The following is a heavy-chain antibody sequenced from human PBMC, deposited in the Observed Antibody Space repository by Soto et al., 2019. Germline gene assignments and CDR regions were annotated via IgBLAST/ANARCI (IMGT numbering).Heavy chain of an antibody. Sequence: GASVKVSCKASGGTFSSYAISWVRQAPGQGLEWMGGIIPIFGTANYAQKFQGRVTMTTDTSTSTAYMELRSLRSDDTAVYYCARVAYYNWNYPFDYWGQGTLVTVSS. V-gene: IGHV1-69*05. D-gene: IGHD1-7*01. CDR3: ARVAYYNWNYPFDY. CDR1: GGTFSSYA. CDR2: IIPIFGTA. J-gene: IGHJ4*02.